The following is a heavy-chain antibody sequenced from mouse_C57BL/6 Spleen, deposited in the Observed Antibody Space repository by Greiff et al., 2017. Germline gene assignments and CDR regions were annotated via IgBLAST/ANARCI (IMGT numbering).Heavy chain of an antibody. CDR2: ILPGSGST. Sequence: VQLQQSGAELMKPGASVKLSCKATGYTFTGSWIEWVKQRPGHGLEWIGEILPGSGSTNYNEKFKGKATFTAVPSSNTAYMQLRSLTTEDSAIYYCAEGLRRGFAYWGQGTLVTVSA. CDR1: GYTFTGSW. J-gene: IGHJ3*01. V-gene: IGHV1-9*01. CDR3: AEGLRRGFAY.